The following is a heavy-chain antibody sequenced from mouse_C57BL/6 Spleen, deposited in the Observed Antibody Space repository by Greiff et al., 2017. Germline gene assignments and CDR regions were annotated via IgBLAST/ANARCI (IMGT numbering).Heavy chain of an antibody. V-gene: IGHV1-50*01. CDR1: GYTFTSYW. CDR2: IDPSDSYT. CDR3: ARRYGSDAMDY. J-gene: IGHJ4*01. Sequence: QVQLQQPGAELVKPGASVKLSCKASGYTFTSYWMQWVKQRPGQGLEWIGEIDPSDSYTNSNQKFKGQATLTVDTSSSTAYMQLSSLTSEDSAVYYCARRYGSDAMDYWGQGTSVTVSS. D-gene: IGHD1-1*01.